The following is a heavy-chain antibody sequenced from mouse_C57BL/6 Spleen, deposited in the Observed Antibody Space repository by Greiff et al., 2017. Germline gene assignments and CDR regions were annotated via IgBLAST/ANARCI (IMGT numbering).Heavy chain of an antibody. Sequence: VQLQQSGPELVKPGASVKMSCKASGYTFTDYNMHWVKQSHGKSLEWIGYINPNNGGTSYNQKFKGKATLTVNKSSSTAYMELRSLTSEDSAVYYCARGGAYGYDWYFDVWGTGTTVTVSS. CDR1: GYTFTDYN. CDR3: ARGGAYGYDWYFDV. J-gene: IGHJ1*03. D-gene: IGHD2-2*01. CDR2: INPNNGGT. V-gene: IGHV1-22*01.